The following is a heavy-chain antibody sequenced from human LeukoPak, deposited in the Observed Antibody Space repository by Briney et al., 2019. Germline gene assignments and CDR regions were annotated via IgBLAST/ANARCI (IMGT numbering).Heavy chain of an antibody. V-gene: IGHV4-39*07. CDR2: IYYTGSA. Sequence: PSETLSLTCSVSGGSITSFTYYWGWLRQSPGTSLGWIGTIYYTGSAYYDPSLQSRVTLSVDTSKNHFSLNLSSVTAADTAVYYCARFSSASNAFDIWGQGTMVTVSS. D-gene: IGHD3-22*01. CDR1: GGSITSFTYY. J-gene: IGHJ3*02. CDR3: ARFSSASNAFDI.